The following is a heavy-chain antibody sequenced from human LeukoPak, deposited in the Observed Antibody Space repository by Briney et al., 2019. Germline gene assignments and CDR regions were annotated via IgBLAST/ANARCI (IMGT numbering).Heavy chain of an antibody. D-gene: IGHD3-9*01. CDR1: GFTFSSYD. V-gene: IGHV3-13*04. J-gene: IGHJ3*02. CDR3: ARDFTGENVFDI. CDR2: IDTAGDT. Sequence: GGSLRLSCAASGFTFSSYDIHWVRQAPGKGLEWVSAIDTAGDTYYPGSVKGRFTISRENAKNSLYLQMNNLRAGDTAVYYCARDFTGENVFDIWGQGTMVTVSS.